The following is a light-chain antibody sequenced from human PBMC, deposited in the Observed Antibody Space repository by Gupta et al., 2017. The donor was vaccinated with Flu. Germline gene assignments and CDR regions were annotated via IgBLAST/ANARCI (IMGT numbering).Light chain of an antibody. CDR2: GSS. CDR3: HQYKNWPPT. CDR1: QHVRDN. J-gene: IGKJ1*01. V-gene: IGKV3-15*01. Sequence: EIVMTPSPGNLSVSPGERATLSCRASQHVRDNLAWYQHKPVQAPRLLFSGSSTRATGVPSRFSGSGSGTDFTLTIISLQSEDLAIYYCHQYKNWPPTFGQWTNVESK.